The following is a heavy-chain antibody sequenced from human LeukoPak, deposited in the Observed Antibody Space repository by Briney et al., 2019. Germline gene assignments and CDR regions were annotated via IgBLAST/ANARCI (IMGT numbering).Heavy chain of an antibody. V-gene: IGHV3-74*01. D-gene: IGHD1-26*01. CDR3: ARVIGWDEPFDL. CDR1: GFTLSNYW. Sequence: GGSLRLSCSASGFTLSNYWIHWVRHAPGKGLVWVSRINTDGSSTNYADSVRGRFTVSRDNAKNTLYLQMNSLRVEDTAVYYCARVIGWDEPFDLWGHGTLVTVSS. J-gene: IGHJ3*01. CDR2: INTDGSST.